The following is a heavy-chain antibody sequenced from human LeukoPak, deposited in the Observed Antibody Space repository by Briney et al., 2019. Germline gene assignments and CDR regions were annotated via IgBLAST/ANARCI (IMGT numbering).Heavy chain of an antibody. V-gene: IGHV4-59*01. CDR1: GGSISSYY. J-gene: IGHJ6*02. D-gene: IGHD4-11*01. Sequence: SETLSLTCTVSGGSISSYYWSWIRQPPGKGLEWIGYIYYSGSTNYNPSLKSRVTISVDTSKNQFSLKLRSVTAADTAVYYCARGSSTVTTASYYYGMDVWGQGTTVTVSS. CDR2: IYYSGST. CDR3: ARGSSTVTTASYYYGMDV.